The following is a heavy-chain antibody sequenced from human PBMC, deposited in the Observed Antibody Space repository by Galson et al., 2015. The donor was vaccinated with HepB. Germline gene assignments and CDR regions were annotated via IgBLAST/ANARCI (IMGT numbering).Heavy chain of an antibody. CDR1: RFSLSTSGMC. V-gene: IGHV2-70*11. CDR3: ARIGVAGTPFDY. CDR2: IDWDDDK. Sequence: PALVKPTQTLTLTCTFSRFSLSTSGMCVSWIRQPPGKALEWLARIDWDDDKYYSTSLKTRLTISKDTSKNQVVLTMTNMDPVDTATYYCARIGVAGTPFDYWGQGTLVTVSS. D-gene: IGHD6-19*01. J-gene: IGHJ4*02.